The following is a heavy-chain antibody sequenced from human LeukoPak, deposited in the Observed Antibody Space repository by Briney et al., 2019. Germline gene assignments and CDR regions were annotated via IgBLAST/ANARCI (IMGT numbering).Heavy chain of an antibody. Sequence: PSETLSLTCTVSGGAISGYYWSWIRQPPGKGLEWIGYIFYSGTTNYNPSLKSRVTISVDTSKKRFSLKLSSVTAADTAVYYCARRAPYSYEWSTLDYWGQGTLVTVSS. CDR1: GGAISGYY. J-gene: IGHJ4*02. D-gene: IGHD5-18*01. V-gene: IGHV4-59*08. CDR3: ARRAPYSYEWSTLDY. CDR2: IFYSGTT.